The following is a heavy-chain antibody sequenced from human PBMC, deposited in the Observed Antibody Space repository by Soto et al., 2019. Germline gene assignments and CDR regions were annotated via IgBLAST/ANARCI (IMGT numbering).Heavy chain of an antibody. Sequence: VGSLRLSCAASGFTFSSYGMHWVRQAPGKGLEWVAVIWYDGSNKYYADSVKGRFTISRDNSKNTLYLQMNSLRADDTAVYFCATWHLQEHAYDIWGQGTTVTVSS. CDR2: IWYDGSNK. CDR1: GFTFSSYG. V-gene: IGHV3-33*01. J-gene: IGHJ3*02. CDR3: ATWHLQEHAYDI. D-gene: IGHD4-4*01.